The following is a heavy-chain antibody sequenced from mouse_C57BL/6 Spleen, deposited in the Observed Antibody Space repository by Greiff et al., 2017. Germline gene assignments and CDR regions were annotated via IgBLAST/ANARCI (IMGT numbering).Heavy chain of an antibody. V-gene: IGHV5-9-1*02. Sequence: DVHLVESGEGLVKPGGSLKLSCAASGFTFSSYAMSWVRQTPEKRLEWVAYISSGGDYIYYADTVKGRFTISRDNARNTLYLQMSSLKSEDTAMYYCTREGGDVFAYWGQGTLVTVSA. J-gene: IGHJ3*01. CDR1: GFTFSSYA. D-gene: IGHD3-3*01. CDR3: TREGGDVFAY. CDR2: ISSGGDYI.